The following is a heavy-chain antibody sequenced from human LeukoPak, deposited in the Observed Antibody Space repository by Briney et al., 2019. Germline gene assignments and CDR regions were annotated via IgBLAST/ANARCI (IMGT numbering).Heavy chain of an antibody. D-gene: IGHD1-26*01. J-gene: IGHJ4*02. CDR2: IYSSGST. Sequence: TASETLSLTCTFSGGFISGSNYYWAWLRQAPGKGLEWIGSIYSSGSTYYDPSLKSRVTISVDTSKNQFSLKLSSVTAADTAVYYCARVLVGATDWGQGTLVTVSS. CDR3: ARVLVGATD. V-gene: IGHV4-39*07. CDR1: GGFISGSNYY.